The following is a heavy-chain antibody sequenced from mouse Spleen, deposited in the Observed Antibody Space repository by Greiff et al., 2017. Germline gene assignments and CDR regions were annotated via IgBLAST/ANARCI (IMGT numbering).Heavy chain of an antibody. Sequence: EVQLQQSGPGLVKPSQSLSLTCSVTGYSITSGYYWNWIRQFPGNNLEWMGYISYDGSNNYNPSLKNRISITRDTSKNQFFLKLNSVTTEDTATYYCARDYDGYYLFAYWGQGTLVTVSA. J-gene: IGHJ3*01. CDR2: ISYDGSN. D-gene: IGHD2-3*01. V-gene: IGHV3-6*01. CDR1: GYSITSGYY. CDR3: ARDYDGYYLFAY.